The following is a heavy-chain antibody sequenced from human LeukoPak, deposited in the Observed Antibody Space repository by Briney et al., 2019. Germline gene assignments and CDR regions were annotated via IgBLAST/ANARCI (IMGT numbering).Heavy chain of an antibody. CDR1: GGSFSGYY. D-gene: IGHD6-6*01. CDR3: ARGPLEYISSKAFDY. V-gene: IGHV4-34*01. CDR2: INHSGST. J-gene: IGHJ4*02. Sequence: SETLSLTCAVYGGSFSGYYWSWIRQPPGKGLEWIGEINHSGSTNYNPSLKSRFTISVDTSKNQSSLKLSSVTAADTAVYYCARGPLEYISSKAFDYWGQGTLVTVSS.